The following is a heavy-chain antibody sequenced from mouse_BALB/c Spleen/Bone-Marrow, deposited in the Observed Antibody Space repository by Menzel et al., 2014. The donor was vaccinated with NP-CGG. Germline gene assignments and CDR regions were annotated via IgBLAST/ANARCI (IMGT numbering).Heavy chain of an antibody. D-gene: IGHD2-3*01. Sequence: VQLQQPGPSLVKPSQTLSLTYSVTGDSITSGYWNWIRKFPGNKLEYMGYISYSGSTYYSPSLKSRISITRDTSKNXYFLQLNSVTTEDTATYYCATYDGYYFDYWGQGTPLTVSS. CDR3: ATYDGYYFDY. CDR2: ISYSGST. V-gene: IGHV3-8*02. CDR1: GDSITSGY. J-gene: IGHJ2*01.